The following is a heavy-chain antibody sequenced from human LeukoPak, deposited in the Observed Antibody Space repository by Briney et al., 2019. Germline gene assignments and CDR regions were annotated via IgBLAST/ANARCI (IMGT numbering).Heavy chain of an antibody. Sequence: GGSLRLSCAASGFTFSSYSMNWVRQAPGKGLEWVSSISSSSSYIYYADSVKGRFTISRDNAKNSLYLQMNSLRAEDTAVYYCARDLSRRYYYDSSAKAPGYYFDYWGQGTLVTVSP. CDR3: ARDLSRRYYYDSSAKAPGYYFDY. CDR1: GFTFSSYS. D-gene: IGHD3-22*01. V-gene: IGHV3-21*01. J-gene: IGHJ4*02. CDR2: ISSSSSYI.